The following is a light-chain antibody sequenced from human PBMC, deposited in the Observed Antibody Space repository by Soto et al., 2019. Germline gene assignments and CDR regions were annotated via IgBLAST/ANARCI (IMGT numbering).Light chain of an antibody. Sequence: DIQMTQSPSSLSASVGDRVTITCRASQSISSYLNWYQQKPGKASNLLIYKASSLESGVPSRFSGSGSGTEFTLTTSSLQPDDFVTYYCQQYNTYPWTFGQGTKVDNK. CDR2: KAS. CDR1: QSISSY. V-gene: IGKV1-5*03. J-gene: IGKJ1*01. CDR3: QQYNTYPWT.